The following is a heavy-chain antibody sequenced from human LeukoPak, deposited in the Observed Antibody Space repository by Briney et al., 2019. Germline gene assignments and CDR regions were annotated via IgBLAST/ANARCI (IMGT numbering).Heavy chain of an antibody. Sequence: ASVKVSCKASGYTFTSYYMHWVRQAPGQGLEWMGLINPSGGSTSYAQKFQGRVTMTRDTSTSTVYMELSSLRSEDTAVYYCARDPGITMVRGVPPGDYWGQGTLVTVSS. CDR2: INPSGGST. D-gene: IGHD3-10*01. CDR1: GYTFTSYY. CDR3: ARDPGITMVRGVPPGDY. V-gene: IGHV1-46*01. J-gene: IGHJ4*02.